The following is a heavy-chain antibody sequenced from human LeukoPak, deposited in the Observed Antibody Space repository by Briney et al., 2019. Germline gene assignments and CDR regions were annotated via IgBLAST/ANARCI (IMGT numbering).Heavy chain of an antibody. D-gene: IGHD3-10*01. CDR2: IMYRGNT. CDR3: ARSGETDLGYFDI. V-gene: IGHV4-34*12. J-gene: IGHJ2*01. CDR1: GGSFGAFY. Sequence: SETQSLTCAVDGGSFGAFYWAWIRQSPGKGPEWIGEIMYRGNTNHNPSLRSRVSMSVDTSKNELSLRLTSVTAADTGIYYCARSGETDLGYFDIWGRGSLVPVSS.